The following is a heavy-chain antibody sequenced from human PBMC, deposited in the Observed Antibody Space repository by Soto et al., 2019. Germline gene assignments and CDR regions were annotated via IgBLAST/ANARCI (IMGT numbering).Heavy chain of an antibody. CDR2: IGRGGDT. J-gene: IGHJ6*02. CDR3: AKDGTTAGIHYYGMDI. CDR1: GFTLTSYG. D-gene: IGHD1-1*01. Sequence: GGLRLSCEVSGFTLTSYGMNWVRQAPDKGLEWVSTIGRGGDTFYADSVRGRFTISRDNSKNTLFLQMNSLRAEDTALYFCAKDGTTAGIHYYGMDIWGQGTTVTVSS. V-gene: IGHV3-23*01.